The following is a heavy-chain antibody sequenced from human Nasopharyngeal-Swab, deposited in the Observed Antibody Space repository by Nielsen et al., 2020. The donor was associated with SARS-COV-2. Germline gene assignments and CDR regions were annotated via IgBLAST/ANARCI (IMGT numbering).Heavy chain of an antibody. CDR3: ARTGLGY. Sequence: WIRQPPGKRLEWVSSINSSSSYIHYADSVKGRFTISRDNAKNSLYLQMNSLRAEDTAVYYCARTGLGYWGQGTLVTVSS. CDR2: INSSSSYI. V-gene: IGHV3-21*01. D-gene: IGHD1-14*01. J-gene: IGHJ4*02.